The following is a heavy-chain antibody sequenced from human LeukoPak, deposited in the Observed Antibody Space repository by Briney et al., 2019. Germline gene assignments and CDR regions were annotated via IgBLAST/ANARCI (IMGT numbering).Heavy chain of an antibody. CDR2: IYYSGST. V-gene: IGHV4-39*07. CDR3: ARSSLREPRYYGSGSIDAFDI. Sequence: PSETLSLTCTVSGGSISSSSYYWGWIRQPPGKGLEWIGSIYYSGSTNYNPSLKSRVTISVDTSKNQFSLKLSSVTAADTAVYYCARSSLREPRYYGSGSIDAFDIWGQGTMVTVSS. J-gene: IGHJ3*02. D-gene: IGHD3-10*01. CDR1: GGSISSSSYY.